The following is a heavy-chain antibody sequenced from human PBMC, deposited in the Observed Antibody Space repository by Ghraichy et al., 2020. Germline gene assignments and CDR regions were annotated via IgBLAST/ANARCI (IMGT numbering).Heavy chain of an antibody. CDR3: ARDQAIVGATDAFDI. Sequence: SETLSLTCTVSGGSISSYYWSWIRQPPGKGLEWIGYIYYSGSTNYNPSLKSRVTISVDTSKNQFSLKLSSVTAADTAVYYCARDQAIVGATDAFDIWGQGTMVTVSS. CDR1: GGSISSYY. CDR2: IYYSGST. V-gene: IGHV4-59*01. J-gene: IGHJ3*02. D-gene: IGHD1-26*01.